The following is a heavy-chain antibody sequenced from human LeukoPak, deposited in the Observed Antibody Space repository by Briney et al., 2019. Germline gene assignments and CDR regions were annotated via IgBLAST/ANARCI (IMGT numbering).Heavy chain of an antibody. J-gene: IGHJ4*02. D-gene: IGHD6-6*01. V-gene: IGHV3-30-3*01. CDR1: GFTFSNFA. Sequence: GGSLRLSCAASGFTFSNFALSWVRQAPGKGLEWVAVISYDGSNKYYADSVKGRFTISRDNSKNTLYLQMNSLRAEDTAVYYCARTRTIAAHPDYWGQGTLVTVSS. CDR2: ISYDGSNK. CDR3: ARTRTIAAHPDY.